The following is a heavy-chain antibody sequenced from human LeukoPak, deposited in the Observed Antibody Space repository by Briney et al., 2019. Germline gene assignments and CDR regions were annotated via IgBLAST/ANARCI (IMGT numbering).Heavy chain of an antibody. CDR1: GFTFSSYA. Sequence: PGESLRLSCAASGFTFSSYAMSWVRQAPGKGLELVSAIRGSGGSTYYADSVKGRFTISRDNSKNTLYLQMNSLRAEDTAVYYCATHLTTMVRGVITLYYFDYWGQGTLVTVSS. CDR3: ATHLTTMVRGVITLYYFDY. CDR2: IRGSGGST. J-gene: IGHJ4*02. V-gene: IGHV3-23*01. D-gene: IGHD3-10*01.